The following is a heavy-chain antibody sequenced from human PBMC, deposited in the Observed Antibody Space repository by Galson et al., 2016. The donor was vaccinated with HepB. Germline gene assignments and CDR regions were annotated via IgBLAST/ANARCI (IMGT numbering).Heavy chain of an antibody. D-gene: IGHD1-26*01. CDR3: VRGYSGGNENGFDP. V-gene: IGHV3-66*01. CDR2: IYTGGRT. J-gene: IGHJ5*02. Sequence: SLRLSCAASGFTVISHYMNWVRQAPGKGLEWVSVIYTGGRTYYADSVKGRCTISRDNSKNKVYLQRKSLRAEDTAVFYCVRGYSGGNENGFDPWGQGTLVSVSS. CDR1: GFTVISHY.